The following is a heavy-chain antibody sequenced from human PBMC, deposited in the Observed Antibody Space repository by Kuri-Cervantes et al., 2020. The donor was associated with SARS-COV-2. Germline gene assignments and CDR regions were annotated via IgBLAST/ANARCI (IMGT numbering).Heavy chain of an antibody. CDR3: ASSDNTHYYYYGMDV. J-gene: IGHJ6*02. CDR1: GGSVSSGSYY. Sequence: GSLRLSCTVSGGSVSSGSYYWSWIRQPPGKGLEWIGYIYYSGSTNYNPSLKSRVTISVDTSKNQFSLRLSSVTAADTAVYYCASSDNTHYYYYGMDVWGQGTTVTVSS. V-gene: IGHV4-61*01. D-gene: IGHD1-26*01. CDR2: IYYSGST.